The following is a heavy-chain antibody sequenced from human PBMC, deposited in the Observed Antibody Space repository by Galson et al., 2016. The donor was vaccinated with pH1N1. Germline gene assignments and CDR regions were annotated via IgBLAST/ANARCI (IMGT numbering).Heavy chain of an antibody. CDR3: ARRYFDY. V-gene: IGHV3-7*01. CDR1: GFTFRDYL. D-gene: IGHD3-9*01. J-gene: IGHJ4*02. Sequence: SLRLSCAASGFTFRDYLMSWARQAPGKGLEWVANIKQDGSEKYYVGSVEGRFTISRDNAKNSLYLQMNSLRDEDTAMYFCARRYFDYWGQGALVTVSS. CDR2: IKQDGSEK.